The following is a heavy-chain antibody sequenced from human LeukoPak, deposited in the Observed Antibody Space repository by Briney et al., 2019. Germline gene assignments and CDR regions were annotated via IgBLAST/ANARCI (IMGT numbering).Heavy chain of an antibody. Sequence: SETLSLTCAVYGGSFSGYYWSWIRQPPGKGLEWIGEINHSGSTNYNPSLKSRVTISVDTSKNQFSLKLSSVTAADTAVYYCARAQGLRYCSSTSCPKNYYYYGMDVWGQGTTVTVSS. V-gene: IGHV4-34*01. J-gene: IGHJ6*02. CDR1: GGSFSGYY. D-gene: IGHD2-2*01. CDR2: INHSGST. CDR3: ARAQGLRYCSSTSCPKNYYYYGMDV.